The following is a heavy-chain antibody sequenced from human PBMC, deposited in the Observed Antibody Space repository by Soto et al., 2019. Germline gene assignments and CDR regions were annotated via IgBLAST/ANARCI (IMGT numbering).Heavy chain of an antibody. Sequence: ASVKVSCKTSGGTFGSYAISWVRQAPGQGLEWMGGIIPIFSTPNYAQKFQGRVTITADESTSTAYMELSSLRSEDTAVYYCARPIQYYFVTRPQSAWFDPWGQARLVTVSS. J-gene: IGHJ5*02. D-gene: IGHD3-9*01. CDR1: GGTFGSYA. V-gene: IGHV1-69*13. CDR3: ARPIQYYFVTRPQSAWFDP. CDR2: IIPIFSTP.